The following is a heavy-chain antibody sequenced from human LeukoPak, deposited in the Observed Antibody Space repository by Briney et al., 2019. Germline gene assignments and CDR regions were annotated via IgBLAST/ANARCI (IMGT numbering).Heavy chain of an antibody. CDR1: GGSISSGDYY. CDR3: ARGSSDCGGDCYGAIAI. J-gene: IGHJ3*02. CDR2: IYYSGST. Sequence: PSETLSPTCTVSGGSISSGDYYWSCIRQPPGKGLEWIGYIYYSGSTYYNPSLKSRVTISVDTSKNQFSLKLSSVTAADTAVYYCARGSSDCGGDCYGAIAICGQRRTVTVSS. V-gene: IGHV4-30-4*01. D-gene: IGHD2-21*02.